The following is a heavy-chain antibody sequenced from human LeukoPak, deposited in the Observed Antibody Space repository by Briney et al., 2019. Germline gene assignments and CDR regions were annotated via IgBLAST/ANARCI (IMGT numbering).Heavy chain of an antibody. J-gene: IGHJ6*03. D-gene: IGHD4-17*01. CDR2: IYTSGST. V-gene: IGHV4-4*08. CDR3: ARETTNYYYYMDV. Sequence: GSLRLSCAASGFTFSSYAMSWVRQAPGKGLEWIGRIYTSGSTNYNPSLKSRVTISVDTSKNQFSLKLSSVTAADTAVYYCARETTNYYYYMDVWGKGTTVTVSS. CDR1: GFTFSSYA.